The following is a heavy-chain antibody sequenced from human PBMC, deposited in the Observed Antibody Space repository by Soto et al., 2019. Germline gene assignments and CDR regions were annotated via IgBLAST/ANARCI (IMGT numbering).Heavy chain of an antibody. CDR2: IYYSGST. CDR3: ARVSDESYDFWSGYYTAAGEEYYYYYYMDV. Sequence: SETLSLTCTVSGGSISSGGYYWSWIRQHPGKGLEWIGYIYYSGSTYYNPSLKSRVTISVDTSKNQFSLKLSSVTAADTAVYYCARVSDESYDFWSGYYTAAGEEYYYYYYMDVWGKGTTVTVSS. V-gene: IGHV4-31*03. D-gene: IGHD3-3*01. J-gene: IGHJ6*03. CDR1: GGSISSGGYY.